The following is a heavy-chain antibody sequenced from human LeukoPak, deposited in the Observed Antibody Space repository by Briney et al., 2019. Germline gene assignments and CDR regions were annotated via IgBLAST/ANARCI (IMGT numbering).Heavy chain of an antibody. D-gene: IGHD3-3*01. CDR1: GFTFSSYA. CDR2: ISNTGTHK. CDR3: TRDYYDSAAFDY. J-gene: IGHJ4*02. V-gene: IGHV3-21*06. Sequence: PGRSLRLSCAASGFTFSSYAMNWVRQAPGKGLEWVASISNTGTHKYYGDAVRGRFAVSRDNAKNSLYLQMNTLRVEDTAIYYCTRDYYDSAAFDYWGQGTLVAVSS.